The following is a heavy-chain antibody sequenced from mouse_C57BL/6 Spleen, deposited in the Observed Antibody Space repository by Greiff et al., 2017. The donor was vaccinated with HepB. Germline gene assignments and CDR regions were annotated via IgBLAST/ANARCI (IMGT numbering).Heavy chain of an antibody. CDR1: GFTFSSYA. J-gene: IGHJ3*01. CDR3: ARDAYGSRGWFAY. Sequence: DVKLVESGGGLVKPGGSLKLSCAASGFTFSSYAMSWVRQTPEKRLEWVATISDGGSYTYYPDNVKGRFTISRDNAKNNLYLQMSHLKSEDTAMYDCARDAYGSRGWFAYWGQGTLVTVSA. V-gene: IGHV5-4*01. CDR2: ISDGGSYT. D-gene: IGHD1-1*01.